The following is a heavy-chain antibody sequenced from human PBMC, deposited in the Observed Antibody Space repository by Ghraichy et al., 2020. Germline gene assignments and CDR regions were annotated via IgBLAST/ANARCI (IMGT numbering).Heavy chain of an antibody. Sequence: GALRLSCAASGFTFSNYGMHWVRQAPGKGLEWVAVILYDGNNKYYADSVKGRFTISRDNSKNTLYLQMNSLRTEDTAVYYCAKDRARTISDYWGQGTLVTVSS. D-gene: IGHD3-10*01. CDR1: GFTFSNYG. CDR2: ILYDGNNK. J-gene: IGHJ4*02. V-gene: IGHV3-30*18. CDR3: AKDRARTISDY.